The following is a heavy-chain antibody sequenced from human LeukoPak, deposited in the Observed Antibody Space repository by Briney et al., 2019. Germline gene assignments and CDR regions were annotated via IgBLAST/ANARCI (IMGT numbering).Heavy chain of an antibody. CDR2: ISYDGSNK. J-gene: IGHJ5*02. Sequence: AGRSLRLSCAASGFSFSNYAMHWVRQAPGKGLKWVAVISYDGSNKYSADSVKGRFTISRDNSKNTLYLQMNSLRTDDTAVYYCAKDGTCSSASCYRFDPWGQGTLVTVSS. D-gene: IGHD2-2*01. CDR3: AKDGTCSSASCYRFDP. V-gene: IGHV3-30*04. CDR1: GFSFSNYA.